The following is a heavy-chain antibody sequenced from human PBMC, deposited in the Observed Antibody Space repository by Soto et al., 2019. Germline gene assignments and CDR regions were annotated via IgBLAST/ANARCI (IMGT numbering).Heavy chain of an antibody. V-gene: IGHV1-2*04. CDR3: GGDSPDY. CDR2: INPNSGGT. Sequence: ASVKVSCKAAGYTFTGYYMHWVRQAPGQGLEWMGWINPNSGGTNYAQKFQSWVTMTRDTSISTAYMDPVDTATYYCARIACGGDSPDYWGQGTLVTVSS. D-gene: IGHD2-21*01. CDR1: GYTFTGYY. J-gene: IGHJ4*02.